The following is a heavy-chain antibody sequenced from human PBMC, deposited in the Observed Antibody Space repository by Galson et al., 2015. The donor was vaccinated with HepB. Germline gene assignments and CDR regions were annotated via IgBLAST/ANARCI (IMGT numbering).Heavy chain of an antibody. V-gene: IGHV5-10-1*01. CDR1: GYSFTSYW. Sequence: QSGAEVKKPGESLRISCKGSGYSFTSYWISWVRQMPGKGLEWMGRIDPSDSYTNYSPSFQGHVTISADKSISTAYLQWSSLKASDTAMYYSARRRITMVRGGTKGAFDIWGQGTMVTVSS. CDR3: ARRRITMVRGGTKGAFDI. CDR2: IDPSDSYT. D-gene: IGHD3-10*01. J-gene: IGHJ3*02.